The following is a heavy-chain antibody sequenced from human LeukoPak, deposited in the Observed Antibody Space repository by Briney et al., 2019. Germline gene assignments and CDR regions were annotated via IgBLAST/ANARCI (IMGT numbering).Heavy chain of an antibody. D-gene: IGHD2/OR15-2a*01. V-gene: IGHV1-2*02. CDR1: GYTFTSYG. Sequence: GASVKVSCKASGYTFTSYGISWVRQAPGQGLEWMGWINPNSGGTNYAQKFQGRVTMTRDTSISTAYMELSRLRSDDTAVYYCASSTYYYYYYMDVWGKGTMVTVSS. CDR2: INPNSGGT. CDR3: ASSTYYYYYYMDV. J-gene: IGHJ6*03.